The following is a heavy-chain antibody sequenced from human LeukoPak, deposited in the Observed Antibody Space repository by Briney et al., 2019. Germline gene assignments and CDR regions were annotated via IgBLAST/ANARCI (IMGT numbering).Heavy chain of an antibody. V-gene: IGHV3-30*04. J-gene: IGHJ6*02. CDR2: ISYDGSNK. Sequence: QPGRSLRLSCAASGFTFSSYAMHWVRQAPGKGLEWVAVISYDGSNKYYADSVKGRFTISRDNSKNTLYLQMNSLRAEDTAVYYSTRRGAYYYYGMDVWGQGTTVTVSS. CDR3: TRRGAYYYYGMDV. CDR1: GFTFSSYA. D-gene: IGHD3-10*01.